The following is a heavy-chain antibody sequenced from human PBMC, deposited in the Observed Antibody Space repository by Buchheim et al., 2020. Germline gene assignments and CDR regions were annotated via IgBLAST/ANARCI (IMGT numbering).Heavy chain of an antibody. Sequence: QVQLVESGGGVVQPGESLRLSCAASGFTFNTYVMHWVRQAPGKGLDWVAGYLGDGHDKHYLESVKGRFIISRDNFTNTMYLEISGLRADDTAMYYCAREGGSSGHCGYFDLWGQGAL. V-gene: IGHV3-30*15. D-gene: IGHD2-21*01. J-gene: IGHJ4*02. CDR3: AREGGSSGHCGYFDL. CDR1: GFTFNTYV. CDR2: YLGDGHDK.